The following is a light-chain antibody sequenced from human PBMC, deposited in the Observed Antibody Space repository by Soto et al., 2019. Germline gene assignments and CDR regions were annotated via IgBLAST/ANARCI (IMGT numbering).Light chain of an antibody. CDR2: GAS. CDR1: LSVSSSY. J-gene: IGKJ4*01. Sequence: EIVLTQSPGTLSLSPGERATLSCRASLSVSSSYLAWYQQKPGQAPRLLIYGASSRATGIPDRFSGSGSGTDFTLTISRLEPEDFAVYYCHQYDSSPLTFGGGTKVEIE. CDR3: HQYDSSPLT. V-gene: IGKV3-20*01.